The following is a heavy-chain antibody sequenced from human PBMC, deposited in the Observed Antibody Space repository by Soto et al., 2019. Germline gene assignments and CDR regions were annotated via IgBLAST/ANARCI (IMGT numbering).Heavy chain of an antibody. V-gene: IGHV1-8*01. J-gene: IGHJ5*02. CDR3: ARERSAAGTGWLDP. CDR2: MNPNRGNT. Sequence: QVQLVQSGAEVKKPGASVTVSCRASGYTFTSYDINWVRQATGQGLEWMGWMNPNRGNTGYAQKFQGRVTMTRNTSISTAYMELSSLRSEDTAVYYCARERSAAGTGWLDPGGQGTLVTVSS. CDR1: GYTFTSYD. D-gene: IGHD6-13*01.